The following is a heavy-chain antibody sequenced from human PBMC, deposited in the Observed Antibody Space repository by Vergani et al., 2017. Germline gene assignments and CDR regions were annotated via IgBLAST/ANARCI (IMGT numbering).Heavy chain of an antibody. D-gene: IGHD3-10*01. CDR3: ARDDGLLSHYGSGSAHYNGMDI. V-gene: IGHV1-69*12. CDR1: GGTFSSYA. J-gene: IGHJ6*02. Sequence: QVQLVQSGAEVKKPGSSVKVSCKASGGTFSSYAISWVRQAPGQGLEWMGGIIPIFGTAKYAQKFQGRVTITADESTSTVYMDLSSLTSEDTAVYYYARDDGLLSHYGSGSAHYNGMDIWGLGTSVTVSS. CDR2: IIPIFGTA.